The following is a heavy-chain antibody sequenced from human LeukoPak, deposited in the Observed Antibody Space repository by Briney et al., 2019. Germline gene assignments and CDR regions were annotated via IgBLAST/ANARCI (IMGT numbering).Heavy chain of an antibody. D-gene: IGHD6-19*01. Sequence: GGSLRLSCAASGFTFSSYEMNWVRQAPGKGLEWISYISDSGTTINYADSVKGRFTISRDNAKNSLYLQMNSLRAEDTVVYYCVRDHSGWSLDPWGQGTLVTVSS. J-gene: IGHJ5*02. CDR3: VRDHSGWSLDP. CDR1: GFTFSSYE. V-gene: IGHV3-48*03. CDR2: ISDSGTTI.